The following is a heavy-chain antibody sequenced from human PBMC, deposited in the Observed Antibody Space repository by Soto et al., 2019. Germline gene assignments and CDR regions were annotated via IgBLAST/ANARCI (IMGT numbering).Heavy chain of an antibody. D-gene: IGHD5-12*01. J-gene: IGHJ3*02. V-gene: IGHV1-24*01. CDR1: GYTLTELS. CDR2: FDPEDGET. CDR3: ATGVYSGYEWDAFDI. Sequence: QVQLVQSGAEVKKPGASVKVSCKVSGYTLTELSMHWVRQAPGIGLERMGGFDPEDGETIYAQKFQGRVTMTEDTSTDTAYMELSSLRSEDTAVYYCATGVYSGYEWDAFDIWGQGTMVTVSS.